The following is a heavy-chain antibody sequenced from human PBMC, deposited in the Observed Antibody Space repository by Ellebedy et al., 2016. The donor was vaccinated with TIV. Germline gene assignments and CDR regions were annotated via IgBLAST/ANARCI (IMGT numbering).Heavy chain of an antibody. CDR2: ISYEGRHK. J-gene: IGHJ4*02. CDR3: ARDYRATSS. Sequence: GESLKISXSTYGFIFDTFAMHWVRQAPGKGLEWVAVISYEGRHKSYADSVKGRFTISRDNSKNSLYLQMSSLRPEDTAVYYCARDYRATSSWGQGTLVTVSS. V-gene: IGHV3-30*03. CDR1: GFIFDTFA. D-gene: IGHD1-26*01.